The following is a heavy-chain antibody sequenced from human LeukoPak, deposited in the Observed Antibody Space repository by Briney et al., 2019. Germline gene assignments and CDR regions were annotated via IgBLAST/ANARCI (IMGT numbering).Heavy chain of an antibody. CDR3: ARHGGYCSSTSCYMMSYYYYMDV. Sequence: SETLSLTCTVSGGSISSYYWSWIRQPPGKGLEWIGYIYTSGSTNYNPSLKSRVTISVDTSKNQFSLKLSSVTAADTAVYYCARHGGYCSSTSCYMMSYYYYMDVWGKGTTVTVSS. D-gene: IGHD2-2*02. CDR2: IYTSGST. V-gene: IGHV4-4*09. J-gene: IGHJ6*03. CDR1: GGSISSYY.